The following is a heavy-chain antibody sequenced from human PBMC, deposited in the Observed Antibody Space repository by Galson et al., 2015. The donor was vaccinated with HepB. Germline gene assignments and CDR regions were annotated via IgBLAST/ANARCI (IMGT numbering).Heavy chain of an antibody. D-gene: IGHD6-19*01. CDR1: GFTFSAYA. CDR3: AREEYGSGWYGSVMGNWFDP. J-gene: IGHJ5*02. Sequence: SLRLSCAASGFTFSAYALHWVRQAPGRGLEWVDGISNDGRSKYYADSVTGRFTISRADSRNTIYLHMNSLRVEDTAIYYCAREEYGSGWYGSVMGNWFDPWGQGTLVTVSS. CDR2: ISNDGRSK. V-gene: IGHV3-30*04.